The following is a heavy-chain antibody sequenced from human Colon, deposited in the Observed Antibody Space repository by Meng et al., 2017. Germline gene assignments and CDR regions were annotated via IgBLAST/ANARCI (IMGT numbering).Heavy chain of an antibody. D-gene: IGHD3-10*01. CDR2: TYYRSEWQN. J-gene: IGHJ4*02. V-gene: IGHV6-1*01. CDR1: GDSVFSNRAL. CDR3: TTWYGEY. Sequence: QVQLQPSGPGLVKPSQTLSLTCAISGDSVFSNRALWHWVRQSPSRGLEWLGQTYYRSEWQNHYGVSVKSRITINADTSRNHFSLHLNSVTPEDTAVYYCTTWYGEYWGQGTLVTVSS.